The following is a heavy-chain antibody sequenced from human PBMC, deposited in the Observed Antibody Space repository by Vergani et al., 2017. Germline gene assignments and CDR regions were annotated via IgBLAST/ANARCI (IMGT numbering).Heavy chain of an antibody. CDR2: INHSGST. Sequence: QVQLQQWGAGLLKPSETLSLTCAVYGGSLSGNYWSWIRQSPGKGLEWIGEINHSGSTNYNPSLKSRVSISVDTSKNQVSLKMTSVTAADTAVYFCARAGSRGHYAYGSSSRCYRRGWYYYVMDVWGEGTPVTGSS. J-gene: IGHJ6*04. CDR3: ARAGSRGHYAYGSSSRCYRRGWYYYVMDV. D-gene: IGHD2-2*02. V-gene: IGHV4-34*01. CDR1: GGSLSGNY.